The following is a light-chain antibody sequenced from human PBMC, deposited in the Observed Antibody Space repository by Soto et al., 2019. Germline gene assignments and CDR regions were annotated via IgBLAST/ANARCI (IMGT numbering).Light chain of an antibody. CDR3: QEYRSSRT. CDR1: QSVTGSY. V-gene: IGKV3-20*01. CDR2: GTS. J-gene: IGKJ2*01. Sequence: EIVLTQSPGTLSLSPGERATLSCRASQSVTGSYLAWYQQKPGQAPRLLIYGTSSRATGIPDRFSGSGSGTDFTLTISRLEPEDFAVYYCQEYRSSRTFGQGTKLEIK.